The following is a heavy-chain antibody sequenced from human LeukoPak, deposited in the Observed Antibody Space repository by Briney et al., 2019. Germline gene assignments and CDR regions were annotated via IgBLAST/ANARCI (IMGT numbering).Heavy chain of an antibody. V-gene: IGHV4-30-2*01. D-gene: IGHD4-17*01. CDR1: GGSISSGGYS. Sequence: SQTLSLTCAVSGGSISSGGYSWSWIRQPPGKGLEWIGYIYYSGSTYYNPSLKSRVTISVDRSKNQFSLKLSSVTAADTAVYYCARDSKGDYVPDAFDIWGQGTMVTVSS. J-gene: IGHJ3*02. CDR3: ARDSKGDYVPDAFDI. CDR2: IYYSGST.